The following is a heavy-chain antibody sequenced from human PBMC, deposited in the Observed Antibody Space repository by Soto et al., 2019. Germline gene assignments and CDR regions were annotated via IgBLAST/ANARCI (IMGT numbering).Heavy chain of an antibody. CDR1: GFTFSSYS. Sequence: GGSLRLSCAASGFTFSSYSMNWVRQAPGKGLEWVSYISSSSSTIYYADSVKGRFTISRDNAKNSLYLQMNSLRAEDTAVYYCARNSEQLGYWYFDLWGRGTLVTVSS. V-gene: IGHV3-48*01. CDR3: ARNSEQLGYWYFDL. D-gene: IGHD6-13*01. CDR2: ISSSSSTI. J-gene: IGHJ2*01.